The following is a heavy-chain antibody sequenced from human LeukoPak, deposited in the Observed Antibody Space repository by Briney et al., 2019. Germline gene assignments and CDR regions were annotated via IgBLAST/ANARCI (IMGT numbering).Heavy chain of an antibody. V-gene: IGHV3-7*01. CDR2: IKQDGSEK. CDR3: ARYVDTAMFDY. D-gene: IGHD5-18*01. Sequence: GGSLRLSCAASGFTFSSYWMSWVRQAPGKGLEWVANIKQDGSEKYYVDSVKGRFTISRDNAKNSLYLQMNSLRAEDTAVHYCARYVDTAMFDYWGQGTLVTVSS. CDR1: GFTFSSYW. J-gene: IGHJ4*02.